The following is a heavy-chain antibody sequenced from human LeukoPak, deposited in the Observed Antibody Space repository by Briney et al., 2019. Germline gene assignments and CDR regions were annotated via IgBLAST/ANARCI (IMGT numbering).Heavy chain of an antibody. Sequence: GGSLRLSCAAPGFTFSSYTMNWVRQAPGKGLEWVSSISSSNNFMYYADSVKGRFTISRDNAKNSLYLRMSSLRAEDTAVYYCARKSDYDILIGFNWFDPWGQGTLVTVSS. CDR2: ISSSNNFM. V-gene: IGHV3-21*01. CDR1: GFTFSSYT. J-gene: IGHJ5*02. CDR3: ARKSDYDILIGFNWFDP. D-gene: IGHD3-9*01.